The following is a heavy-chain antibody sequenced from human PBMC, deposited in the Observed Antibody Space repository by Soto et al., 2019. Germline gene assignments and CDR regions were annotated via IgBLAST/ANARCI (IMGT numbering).Heavy chain of an antibody. Sequence: WASVKVSCKASGGTFSSYAISWVGQAPGQGLEWMGGIIPIFGTANYAQKFQGRVTITADESTSTAYMELSSLRSEDTAVYYCARDRRLVIIGGYYYYGMDVWGQGTTVTVSS. V-gene: IGHV1-69*13. CDR3: ARDRRLVIIGGYYYYGMDV. CDR1: GGTFSSYA. J-gene: IGHJ6*02. CDR2: IIPIFGTA. D-gene: IGHD3-9*01.